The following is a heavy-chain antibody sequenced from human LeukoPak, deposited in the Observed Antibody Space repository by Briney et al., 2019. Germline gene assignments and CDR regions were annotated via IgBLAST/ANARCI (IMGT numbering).Heavy chain of an antibody. J-gene: IGHJ6*03. CDR3: ARGRLYYYYMDV. CDR1: GFSVDGYA. CDR2: INWNGGST. D-gene: IGHD6-25*01. Sequence: PGGSLRLSCAASGFSVDGYALSWVRQAPGKGLEWVSGINWNGGSTGYADSVKGRFTISRDNAKNSLYLQMNSLRAEDTALYYCARGRLYYYYMDVWGKGTTVTVSS. V-gene: IGHV3-20*04.